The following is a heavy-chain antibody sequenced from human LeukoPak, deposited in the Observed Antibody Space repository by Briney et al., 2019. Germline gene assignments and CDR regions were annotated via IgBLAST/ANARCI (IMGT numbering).Heavy chain of an antibody. CDR1: GGSISSGDYY. Sequence: PSQTLSLTCTVSGGSISSGDYYWSWIRQPPGKGLEWIGYIYCSGSTYYNPSLKSRVTISVDTSKNQFSLKLSSVTAADTAVYYCASLYDSSGYYPDWYFDLWGRGTLVTVSS. J-gene: IGHJ2*01. V-gene: IGHV4-30-4*01. CDR3: ASLYDSSGYYPDWYFDL. D-gene: IGHD3-22*01. CDR2: IYCSGST.